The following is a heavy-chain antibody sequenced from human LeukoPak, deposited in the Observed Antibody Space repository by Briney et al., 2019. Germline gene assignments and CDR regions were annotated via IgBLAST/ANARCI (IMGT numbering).Heavy chain of an antibody. V-gene: IGHV1-2*02. CDR1: GYTFTGYY. D-gene: IGHD3-10*01. J-gene: IGHJ4*02. CDR2: INPNSGGT. CDR3: ARGRYYGSGSYAY. Sequence: ASVKVSCKASGYTFTGYYMHWVRQAPGQGLGWMGWINPNSGGTNYAQKFQGRVTMTRDTSISTAYMELSRLRSDDTAVYYCARGRYYGSGSYAYWGQGTLVTVSS.